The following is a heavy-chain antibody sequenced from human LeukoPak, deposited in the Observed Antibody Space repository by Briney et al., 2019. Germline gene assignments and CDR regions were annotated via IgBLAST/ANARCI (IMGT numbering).Heavy chain of an antibody. D-gene: IGHD5-18*01. V-gene: IGHV1-18*01. CDR2: ISAYNGNT. CDR3: ARDRRGYSHGPPTSDY. J-gene: IGHJ4*02. CDR1: GYTFTSYG. Sequence: ASVKVSCKASGYTFTSYGFSWVRQAPGQGLEWMGWISAYNGNTNYAQKLQGRVTMTTDTSTSTAYMELRSLTSDDTAVYYCARDRRGYSHGPPTSDYWGQGTLVTVSS.